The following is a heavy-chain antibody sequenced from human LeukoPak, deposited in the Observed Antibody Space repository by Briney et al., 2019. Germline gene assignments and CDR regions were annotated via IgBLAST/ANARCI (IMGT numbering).Heavy chain of an antibody. CDR2: IIPIFGTA. V-gene: IGHV1-69*05. CDR3: ARDHGNDWSWYIDL. CDR1: GGTFSSYA. D-gene: IGHD3-9*01. J-gene: IGHJ2*01. Sequence: EASVKVSCKASGGTFSSYAISWVRQAPGQGLEWMGGIIPIFGTANYAQKFQGRVTMTTDTSTSTAYMELRSLRSDDTAVYYCARDHGNDWSWYIDLWGRGTLVTVSS.